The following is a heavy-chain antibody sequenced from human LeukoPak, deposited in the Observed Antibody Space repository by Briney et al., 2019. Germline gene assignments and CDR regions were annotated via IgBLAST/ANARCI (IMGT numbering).Heavy chain of an antibody. CDR2: IYYSGST. V-gene: IGHV4-39*07. Sequence: SSETLSLTCTVSGGSISSNNFYWGWIRQPPGKGLEWIGSIYYSGSTYYNPSLKSRVTMSVDTSKNQFSLKLSSVTAADTAVYYCARDQYYYDSSGYSLFDYWGQGTLVTVSS. D-gene: IGHD3-22*01. CDR3: ARDQYYYDSSGYSLFDY. CDR1: GGSISSNNFY. J-gene: IGHJ4*02.